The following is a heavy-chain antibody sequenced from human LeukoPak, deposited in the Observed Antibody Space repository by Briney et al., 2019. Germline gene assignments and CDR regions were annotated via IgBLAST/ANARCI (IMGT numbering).Heavy chain of an antibody. CDR2: IYNSGST. CDR3: ARPWYGSNVTFDY. J-gene: IGHJ4*02. Sequence: ETLSLTCTVSGGSMFSYYWSWIRQPPGKGLEWIGYIYNSGSTHYNPSLKSRVSISVDTSKNQFSLKLGSVTAADTAVYYCARPWYGSNVTFDYWGQGTLVSVSS. D-gene: IGHD4-23*01. V-gene: IGHV4-4*09. CDR1: GGSMFSYY.